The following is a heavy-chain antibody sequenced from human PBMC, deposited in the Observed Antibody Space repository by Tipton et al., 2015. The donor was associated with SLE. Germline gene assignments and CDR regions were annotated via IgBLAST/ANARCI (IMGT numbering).Heavy chain of an antibody. V-gene: IGHV1-69*01. CDR2: IIPIFGTA. CDR1: GGTFSSYA. J-gene: IGHJ3*02. D-gene: IGHD6-6*01. Sequence: QLVQSGAEVKKPGSSVKVSCKASGGTFSSYAISWVRQAPGQGLEWMGGIIPIFGTANYAQKFQGRVTITADESTSTAYMELSSLRSEDTAVYYRARDLAMAPRSAFDIWGQGTMVTVSS. CDR3: ARDLAMAPRSAFDI.